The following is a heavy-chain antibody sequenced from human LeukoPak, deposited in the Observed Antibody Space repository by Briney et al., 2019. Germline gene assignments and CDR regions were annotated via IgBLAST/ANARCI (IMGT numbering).Heavy chain of an antibody. Sequence: PGGSLSLSCAASGITLRNYGMHWVRQAPGKGLEWVAIIYSDGDTKYNADSMKGRFTVSRDTSKNSLFLEMDSLTNEDTAVYSSANHRGSVFTGYMEVWGKGTTVTVSS. CDR2: IYSDGDTK. V-gene: IGHV3-33*06. CDR3: ANHRGSVFTGYMEV. D-gene: IGHD3-10*01. CDR1: GITLRNYG. J-gene: IGHJ6*03.